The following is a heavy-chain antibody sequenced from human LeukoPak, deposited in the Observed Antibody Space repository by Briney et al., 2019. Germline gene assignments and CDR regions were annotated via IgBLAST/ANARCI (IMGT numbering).Heavy chain of an antibody. V-gene: IGHV1-2*02. Sequence: ASVKVSCKASGYTFTGYYMHWVRQAPGQGLEWMGWINPNSGGTNYAQKFQGRVTMTRDTSISTAYMELSRLRSDDTAVYYCARDGVVSGAYDRSPDYWGQGTLVTVSS. J-gene: IGHJ4*02. D-gene: IGHD3-3*01. CDR1: GYTFTGYY. CDR2: INPNSGGT. CDR3: ARDGVVSGAYDRSPDY.